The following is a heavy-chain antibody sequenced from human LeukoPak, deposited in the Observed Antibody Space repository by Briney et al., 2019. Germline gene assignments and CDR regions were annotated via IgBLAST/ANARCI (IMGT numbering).Heavy chain of an antibody. J-gene: IGHJ4*02. Sequence: GGSLRLSCAASGFTFSSYAMSWVRQPPGKGVEWVSAISGSGGSTYYADSVKGRFTISRNNSKNTLYLQRNSLRAEDTAVNYCAKDRANLFDYWGQGTLFTVSS. CDR1: GFTFSSYA. V-gene: IGHV3-23*01. CDR3: AKDRANLFDY. D-gene: IGHD4/OR15-4a*01. CDR2: ISGSGGST.